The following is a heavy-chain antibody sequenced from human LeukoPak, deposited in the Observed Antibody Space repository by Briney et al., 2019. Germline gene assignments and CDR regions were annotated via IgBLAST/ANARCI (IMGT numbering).Heavy chain of an antibody. J-gene: IGHJ4*02. V-gene: IGHV3-23*01. CDR1: GFTFSAYA. Sequence: GGSLRLSCAASGFTFSAYAITWVRQAPGKGLEWVSAIRGNSERTYYADSVRGRFTISRDNSMDTVYLQISSLRVEDTAVYYCAREQSGTRGWYTVDYWGQGTLVAVSS. CDR3: AREQSGTRGWYTVDY. CDR2: IRGNSERT. D-gene: IGHD6-19*01.